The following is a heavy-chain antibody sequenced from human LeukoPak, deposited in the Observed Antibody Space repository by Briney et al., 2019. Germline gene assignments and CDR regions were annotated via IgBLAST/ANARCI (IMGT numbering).Heavy chain of an antibody. Sequence: SETPSLTCAVYGGSFSGYYWSWIRQPPGKGLEWIGEINHSGSTNYNPSLKSRVTISVDTSKNQFSLKLSSVTAADTAVYYCARVKRAPGIAAGVGFDPWGQGTLVTVSS. V-gene: IGHV4-34*01. J-gene: IGHJ5*02. D-gene: IGHD6-13*01. CDR3: ARVKRAPGIAAGVGFDP. CDR2: INHSGST. CDR1: GGSFSGYY.